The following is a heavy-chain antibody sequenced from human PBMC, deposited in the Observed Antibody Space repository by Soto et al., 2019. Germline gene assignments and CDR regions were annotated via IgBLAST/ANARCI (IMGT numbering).Heavy chain of an antibody. Sequence: GGSLRLSCAASGFTFDDYTMHWVRQAPGKGLEWVSLISWDGGSTYYADSVKGRFTISRDNSKTPLYLQMNSLRTEDTALYYCAKVWGYGSHTSYYYYGMDVWGQGTTVTVSS. D-gene: IGHD3-16*01. V-gene: IGHV3-43*01. CDR1: GFTFDDYT. CDR3: AKVWGYGSHTSYYYYGMDV. J-gene: IGHJ6*02. CDR2: ISWDGGST.